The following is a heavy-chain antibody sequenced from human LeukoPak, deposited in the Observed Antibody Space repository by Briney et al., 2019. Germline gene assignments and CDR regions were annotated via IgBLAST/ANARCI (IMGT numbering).Heavy chain of an antibody. Sequence: VGSLRLSCAASGFTFSSYWMHWVRQAPGKGLVWVSRINSDGSSTSYADSVKGRFTISRDNAKNTLYLQMNSLRAEDTAVYYCARARNGYYAFVIWGQGTMVTVSS. D-gene: IGHD5-24*01. J-gene: IGHJ3*02. V-gene: IGHV3-74*01. CDR3: ARARNGYYAFVI. CDR1: GFTFSSYW. CDR2: INSDGSST.